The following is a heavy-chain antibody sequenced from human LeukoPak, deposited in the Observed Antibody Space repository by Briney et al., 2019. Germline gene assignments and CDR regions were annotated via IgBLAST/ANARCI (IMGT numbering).Heavy chain of an antibody. Sequence: ASVKVSCKASGYTFTSSGINWVRQAPGQGLEWMGWISAYNGNTKYAQKLQGRVTMTADTSTSTAYMELRSLRSDDTAVYYCARDIVVVSAANNWFDPWGQGTLVTVSS. CDR2: ISAYNGNT. CDR3: ARDIVVVSAANNWFDP. V-gene: IGHV1-18*01. CDR1: GYTFTSSG. D-gene: IGHD2-2*01. J-gene: IGHJ5*02.